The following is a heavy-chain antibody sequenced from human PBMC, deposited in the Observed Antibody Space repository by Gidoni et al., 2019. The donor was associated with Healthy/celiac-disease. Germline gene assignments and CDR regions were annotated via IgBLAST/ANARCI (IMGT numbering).Heavy chain of an antibody. J-gene: IGHJ3*02. CDR3: ASRYGAVGWSAFDI. CDR2: ISSSSSSI. V-gene: IGHV3-21*01. Sequence: EVQLVESGGGLVKAGGSLRLSCAAAGFTFSSYRLTWVRQAPGKGLEWVSSISSSSSSIYYADSVNGRFTISRDNAKNSLYLQMNSLSAEDTAVYSCASRYGAVGWSAFDIWGQGTMFTVSS. CDR1: GFTFSSYR. D-gene: IGHD6-19*01.